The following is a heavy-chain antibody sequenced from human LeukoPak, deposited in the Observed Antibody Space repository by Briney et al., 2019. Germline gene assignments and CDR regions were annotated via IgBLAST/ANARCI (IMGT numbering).Heavy chain of an antibody. Sequence: GGSLRLSCAASGFTFSDYYMSWIRQAPGKGLEWVSYISSSGSTIYYADSVKGRFTISRDNAKNSLYLQMNSLRAEDTAVYYCAKEPEYSSSSPVDYWGQGTLVTVSS. CDR2: ISSSGSTI. J-gene: IGHJ4*02. CDR3: AKEPEYSSSSPVDY. V-gene: IGHV3-11*04. CDR1: GFTFSDYY. D-gene: IGHD6-6*01.